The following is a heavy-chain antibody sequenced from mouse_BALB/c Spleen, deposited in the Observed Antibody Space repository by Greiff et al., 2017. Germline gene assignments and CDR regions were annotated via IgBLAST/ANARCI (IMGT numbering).Heavy chain of an antibody. CDR3: ARDQGRSYYAMDY. V-gene: IGHV2-6-7*01. D-gene: IGHD3-2*02. CDR1: GFSLTGYG. Sequence: VQLQESGPGLVAPSQSLSITCTVSGFSLTGYGVNWVRQPPGKGLEWLGMIWGDGSTDYNSALNSRLSISKDNSKSQVFLKMNSLQTDDTARYYCARDQGRSYYAMDYWGQGTSVTVSS. CDR2: IWGDGST. J-gene: IGHJ4*01.